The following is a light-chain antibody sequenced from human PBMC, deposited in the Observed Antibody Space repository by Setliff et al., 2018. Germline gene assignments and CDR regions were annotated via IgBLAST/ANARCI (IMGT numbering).Light chain of an antibody. Sequence: QSVLSQPRSVSGSPGQSVTISCTGTSSDVGAYVHVSWYQQHPGKGPKVLIYEVTKRPSGVSTRFSGSKSGDTASLTISGLQAEDEADYHCASYIGSSTYVFGSGTKVTVL. V-gene: IGLV2-23*02. CDR1: SSDVGAYVH. CDR3: ASYIGSSTYV. J-gene: IGLJ1*01. CDR2: EVT.